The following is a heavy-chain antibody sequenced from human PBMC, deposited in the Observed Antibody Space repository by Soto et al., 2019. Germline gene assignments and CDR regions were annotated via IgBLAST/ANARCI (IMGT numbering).Heavy chain of an antibody. Sequence: EVQLVESGGGLVKPGQSLRLSCTASGFNFSAYGMSWVRQAPGKGLEWVSSITFSSLYIYYAESVRGRFVISRDDSKNALFLQMDSLKTEDTAVDYCARSGDVAVGWFDPWGQGTQVTVSS. J-gene: IGHJ5*02. V-gene: IGHV3-21*02. CDR1: GFNFSAYG. CDR3: ARSGDVAVGWFDP. D-gene: IGHD3-10*01. CDR2: ITFSSLYI.